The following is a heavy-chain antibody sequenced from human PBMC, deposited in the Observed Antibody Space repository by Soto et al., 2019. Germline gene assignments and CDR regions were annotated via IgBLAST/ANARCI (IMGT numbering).Heavy chain of an antibody. CDR1: GGSISSSNW. J-gene: IGHJ3*02. CDR3: ARDQGSRWKDASDI. Sequence: QVQLQESGPGLVKPSGTLSLTCAVSGGSISSSNWWSWVRQPPGKGLEWIGEIYHSGSTDYNPSLKSRVTISVDKSMNQFPLKLSSVTAADTAVYYCARDQGSRWKDASDIWGQGTMVTVSS. CDR2: IYHSGST. V-gene: IGHV4-4*02. D-gene: IGHD6-13*01.